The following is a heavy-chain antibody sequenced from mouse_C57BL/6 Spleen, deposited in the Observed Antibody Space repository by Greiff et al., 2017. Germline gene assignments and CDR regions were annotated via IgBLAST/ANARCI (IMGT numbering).Heavy chain of an antibody. CDR1: GYTFTSYW. J-gene: IGHJ4*01. CDR2: IHPSDSDT. Sequence: QVQLKQPGAELVKPGASVKVSCKASGYTFTSYWMHWVKQRPGQGLEWIGRIHPSDSDTNYNQKFKGKATLTVDKSSSTAYMQLSSLTSEDSAVYYCAIWDLGITTVVGAMDYWGQGTSVTVSS. V-gene: IGHV1-74*01. D-gene: IGHD1-1*01. CDR3: AIWDLGITTVVGAMDY.